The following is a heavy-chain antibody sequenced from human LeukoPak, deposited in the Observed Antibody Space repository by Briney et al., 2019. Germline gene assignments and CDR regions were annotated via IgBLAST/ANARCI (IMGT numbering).Heavy chain of an antibody. Sequence: GASVKVSCKVSGYTLTELSMHWVRQAPGKGLEWMGGFDPEDGETIYAQKFQGRVTMTEDTSTDTAYMELSSLRSEDTAVYYCATTEAYGWTTLLYYFDYWGQGTLVTVSS. D-gene: IGHD6-19*01. CDR1: GYTLTELS. V-gene: IGHV1-24*01. J-gene: IGHJ4*02. CDR3: ATTEAYGWTTLLYYFDY. CDR2: FDPEDGET.